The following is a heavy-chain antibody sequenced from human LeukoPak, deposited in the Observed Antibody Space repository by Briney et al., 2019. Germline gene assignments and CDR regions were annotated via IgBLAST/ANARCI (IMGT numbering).Heavy chain of an antibody. CDR1: GFTFSDYY. J-gene: IGHJ4*02. CDR3: AREALLWFGELPFFDY. CDR2: ISSSGSTI. Sequence: TGGSLRLSCAASGFTFSDYYMSWIRQAPGKGLEWVSYISSSGSTIYYADSVKGRFTISRDNAKNSLYLQMNSLRAEDTAVYYCAREALLWFGELPFFDYWGQGTLVTVSS. V-gene: IGHV3-11*01. D-gene: IGHD3-10*01.